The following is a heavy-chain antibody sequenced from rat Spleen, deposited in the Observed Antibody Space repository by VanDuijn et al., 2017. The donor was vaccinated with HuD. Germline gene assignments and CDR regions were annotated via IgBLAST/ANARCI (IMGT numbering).Heavy chain of an antibody. CDR3: IRDDYRGWFAY. V-gene: IGHV2-13*01. CDR2: IWGDGST. CDR1: GFSLISYA. Sequence: QVQLKESGPALVQPSQTLSLTCTVSGFSLISYAVNWVRQPPGKGLEWMGGIWGDGSTNYNSALKSRLSISRDTSKSQVFLRMNSLQSEDTAIYYCIRDDYRGWFAYWGQGTLVTVSS. J-gene: IGHJ3*01. D-gene: IGHD1-7*01.